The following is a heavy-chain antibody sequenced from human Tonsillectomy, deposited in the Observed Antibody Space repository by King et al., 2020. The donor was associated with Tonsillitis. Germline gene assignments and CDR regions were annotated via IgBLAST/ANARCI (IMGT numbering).Heavy chain of an antibody. CDR2: ISSDGGST. V-gene: IGHV3-23*04. D-gene: IGHD2-8*01. CDR3: AKRLPYEGFDF. CDR1: GFTFSNYA. Sequence: VQLVESGGGLVQPGGSLRLSCAASGFTFSNYAMSWVRQAPGKGLEWVSYISSDGGSTYYADSVKGRFTISRDTSMNTLCLQMNSLTAEDTAVYYCAKRLPYEGFDFWGQGTLVTVSS. J-gene: IGHJ4*02.